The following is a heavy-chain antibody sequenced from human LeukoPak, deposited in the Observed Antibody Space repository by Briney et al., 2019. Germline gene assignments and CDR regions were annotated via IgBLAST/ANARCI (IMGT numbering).Heavy chain of an antibody. CDR2: INHSGST. J-gene: IGHJ6*03. D-gene: IGHD3-22*01. CDR1: GFTFSSYE. CDR3: ARSPLFTMIARRGYMDV. V-gene: IGHV4-34*01. Sequence: GSLRLSCAASGFTFSSYEMNWVRQAPGKGLEWIGEINHSGSTNYNPSLKSRVTISVDASKNQFSLKLSSVTAADTAVYYCARSPLFTMIARRGYMDVWGKGTTVTISS.